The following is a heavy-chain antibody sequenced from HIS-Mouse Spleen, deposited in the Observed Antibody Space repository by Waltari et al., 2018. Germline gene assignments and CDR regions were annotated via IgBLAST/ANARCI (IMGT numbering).Heavy chain of an antibody. D-gene: IGHD2-21*02. Sequence: QLQLQESGPGLVKPSETLSLTCTVSGGSISSSSYDWGWSRPPPGKGLEWIGSIYYSGSTYYNPSLKSRVTISVDTSKNQFSLKLSSVTAADTAVYYCARKRTASGWFDPWGQGTLVTVSS. CDR2: IYYSGST. CDR1: GGSISSSSYD. V-gene: IGHV4-39*01. CDR3: ARKRTASGWFDP. J-gene: IGHJ5*02.